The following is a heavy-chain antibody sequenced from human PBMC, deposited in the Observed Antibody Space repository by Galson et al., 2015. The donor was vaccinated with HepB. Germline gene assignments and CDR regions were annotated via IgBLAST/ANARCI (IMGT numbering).Heavy chain of an antibody. CDR2: TYYRSKWYN. V-gene: IGHV6-1*01. CDR1: GDSVSSNSAA. CDR3: ARVKRKYSSSWEFPWYFDL. D-gene: IGHD6-13*01. J-gene: IGHJ2*01. Sequence: CAISGDSVSSNSAAWNWIRQSPSRGLEWLGRTYYRSKWYNDYAVSVKSRITINPDTSKNQFSLQLNSVTPEDTAVYYCARVKRKYSSSWEFPWYFDLWGRGTLVTVSS.